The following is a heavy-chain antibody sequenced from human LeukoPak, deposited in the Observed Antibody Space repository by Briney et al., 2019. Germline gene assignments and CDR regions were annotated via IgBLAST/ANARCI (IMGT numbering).Heavy chain of an antibody. CDR3: AREDGYSSSWYSDY. V-gene: IGHV3-11*05. CDR1: GFTFSNYY. J-gene: IGHJ4*02. Sequence: GRSLRLSCATAGFTFSNYYMSWIRQAPGKGLERVSDISSTSIYTNYAESVKARFTISRDNAKNSLYLQMNSLRAEDTAVYYCAREDGYSSSWYSDYWGQGTLVTVSS. CDR2: ISSTSIYT. D-gene: IGHD6-13*01.